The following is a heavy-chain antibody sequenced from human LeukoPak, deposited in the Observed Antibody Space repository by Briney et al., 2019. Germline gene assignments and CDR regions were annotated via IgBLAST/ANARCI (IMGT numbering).Heavy chain of an antibody. CDR3: ARGMGENIAAAGTGDY. CDR2: INHSGST. Sequence: GSLRLSCAASGFAVSNWAIHWIRQPPGKGLEWIGEINHSGSTNYNPSLKSRVTISVDTSKNQFSLKLSSVTAADTAVYYCARGMGENIAAAGTGDYWGQGTLVTVSS. CDR1: GFAVSNWA. D-gene: IGHD6-13*01. J-gene: IGHJ4*02. V-gene: IGHV4-34*01.